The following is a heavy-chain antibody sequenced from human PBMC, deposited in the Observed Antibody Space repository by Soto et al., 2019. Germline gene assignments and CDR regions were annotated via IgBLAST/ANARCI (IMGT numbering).Heavy chain of an antibody. CDR3: ARDYYGSGIIAFDI. CDR1: GNTFTNYY. Sequence: APMKVSWKASGNTFTNYYMHWVRQAPGQGLEWMGIINPSGGSTSYAQKFQGRVTMTRDTSTSTVYMELSSLRSEDTAVYYCARDYYGSGIIAFDIWGQGTMVTVSS. V-gene: IGHV1-46*03. CDR2: INPSGGST. J-gene: IGHJ3*02. D-gene: IGHD3-10*01.